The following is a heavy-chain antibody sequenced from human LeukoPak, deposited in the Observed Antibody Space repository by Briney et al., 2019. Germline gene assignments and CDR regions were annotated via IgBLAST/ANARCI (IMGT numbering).Heavy chain of an antibody. CDR2: INPNSGGT. V-gene: IGHV1-2*02. J-gene: IGHJ5*02. CDR3: ARVYPHCSGGSCYETRFDP. CDR1: GYTFTGYY. Sequence: ASVKVSCTASGYTFTGYYMHWVRQAPGQGREWMGWINPNSGGTNYAQKFQGRVTMTRDTSISPAYMELSRLRSDDTAVYYCARVYPHCSGGSCYETRFDPWGQGTLVTVSS. D-gene: IGHD2-15*01.